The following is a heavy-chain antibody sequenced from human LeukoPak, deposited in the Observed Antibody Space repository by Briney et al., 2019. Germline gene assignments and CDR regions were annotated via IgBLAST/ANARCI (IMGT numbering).Heavy chain of an antibody. V-gene: IGHV1-69*05. CDR1: GGTFSSYA. Sequence: SVKVSCKASGGTFSSYAISWVRQAPGQGLEWMGGIIPIFGTANYAQKFQGRVTMTTDTSTSTAYMELRSLRSDDTAVYYCARDAREVLLWFGEFFPWGQGTLVTVSS. CDR2: IIPIFGTA. D-gene: IGHD3-10*01. J-gene: IGHJ5*02. CDR3: ARDAREVLLWFGEFFP.